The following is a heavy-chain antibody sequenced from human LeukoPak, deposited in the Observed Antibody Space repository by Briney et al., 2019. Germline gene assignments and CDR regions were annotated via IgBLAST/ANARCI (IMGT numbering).Heavy chain of an antibody. J-gene: IGHJ6*03. CDR2: IRYDGSNK. D-gene: IGHD2-15*01. Sequence: PGRSLGLSCAASGFTFDDYAMHWVRQAPGKGLEWVAFIRYDGSNKYYADSVKGRFTISRDNSKNTLYLQMNSLRAEDTAVYYCARAGRKSRGVDIVRKKETGYYYYMDVWGKGTTVTVSS. CDR1: GFTFDDYA. V-gene: IGHV3-33*08. CDR3: ARAGRKSRGVDIVRKKETGYYYYMDV.